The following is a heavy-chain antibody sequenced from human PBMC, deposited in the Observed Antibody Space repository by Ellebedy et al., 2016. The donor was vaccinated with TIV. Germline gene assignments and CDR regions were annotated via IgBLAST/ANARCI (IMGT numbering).Heavy chain of an antibody. Sequence: PGGSLRLSCAASGFSFSSYAMSWVRQAPGKGLEWVAGITVSGGGTDSADSVKGRFTIFRDNSKNTLHLQMNSLRADDTAVYYCAKGDIVMDRMMDVWGKGTTVIVSS. J-gene: IGHJ6*04. CDR1: GFSFSSYA. CDR3: AKGDIVMDRMMDV. D-gene: IGHD5-12*01. CDR2: ITVSGGGT. V-gene: IGHV3-23*01.